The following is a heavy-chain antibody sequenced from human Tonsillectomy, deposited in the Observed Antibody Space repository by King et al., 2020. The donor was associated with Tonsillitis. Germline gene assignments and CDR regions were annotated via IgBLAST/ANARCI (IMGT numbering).Heavy chain of an antibody. CDR3: ARQNPHSSRWAQGRYFDY. V-gene: IGHV5-51*01. CDR1: GDSFTYYW. Sequence: VQLVESGAEVKKPGESLKISCKGSGDSFTYYWIGWVRQMPGKGLEWMGIIYPDDSDTIYSPSFQGQVTISADKSINTAYLQWSSLQASDTAMYYCARQNPHSSRWAQGRYFDYWGQGTLVTVSS. D-gene: IGHD6-13*01. CDR2: IYPDDSDT. J-gene: IGHJ4*02.